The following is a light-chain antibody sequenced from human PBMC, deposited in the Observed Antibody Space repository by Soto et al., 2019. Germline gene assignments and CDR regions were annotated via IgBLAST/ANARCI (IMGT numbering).Light chain of an antibody. J-gene: IGLJ1*01. Sequence: QAALTQPRSVSGSPGQSVTISCTGTSNDVGGYNYVSWYQQHPGKAPQLMIYDVTKRPSGVPDRFSGSKSGNTASLTISGLQTAGEADYYCCSYAGAYTVVFGTGTKVTVL. CDR3: CSYAGAYTVV. CDR1: SNDVGGYNY. V-gene: IGLV2-11*01. CDR2: DVT.